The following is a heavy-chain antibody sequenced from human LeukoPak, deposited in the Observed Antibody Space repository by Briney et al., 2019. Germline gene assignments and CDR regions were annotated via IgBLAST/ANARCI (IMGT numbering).Heavy chain of an antibody. CDR3: STSGGGSSWSDPLYYYYYMDV. Sequence: GASVKVSCKGSGYTLTELSMHWVRQAPGKGLEWMGGFDPEDGGTIYAQKFQGRVTMTEDTSTDTTYMELRSQRSEDTAVYYCSTSGGGSSWSDPLYYYYYMDVWGKGTTVTVSS. CDR1: GYTLTELS. CDR2: FDPEDGGT. V-gene: IGHV1-24*01. D-gene: IGHD6-13*01. J-gene: IGHJ6*03.